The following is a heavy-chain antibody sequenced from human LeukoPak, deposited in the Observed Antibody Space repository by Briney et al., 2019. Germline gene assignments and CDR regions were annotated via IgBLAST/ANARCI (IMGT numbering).Heavy chain of an antibody. CDR2: IYTSGST. CDR1: GGSISSYY. J-gene: IGHJ4*02. D-gene: IGHD2-15*01. Sequence: SETLSLTCTVSGGSISSYYWSWIRQPAGKGLKWIGRIYTSGSTNYNPSLKSRVTMSVDTSKNQFSLKLSSVTAADTAVYYCARGVCSGGSCYTYFDYWGQGTLVTVSS. V-gene: IGHV4-4*07. CDR3: ARGVCSGGSCYTYFDY.